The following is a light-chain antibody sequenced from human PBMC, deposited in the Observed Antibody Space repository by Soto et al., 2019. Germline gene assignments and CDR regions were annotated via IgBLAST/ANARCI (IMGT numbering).Light chain of an antibody. CDR1: QSIGRY. CDR3: QQRAKWLT. J-gene: IGKJ4*01. CDR2: DAS. V-gene: IGKV3-11*01. Sequence: EIVLTQSPATLSLSPGERVTLSCRASQSIGRYLAWYQHIPGQAPRLLIYDASNRATGIPARFSGSGSGTDFTLTISSLAPEAFADYYCQQRAKWLTFGGGTKVAIK.